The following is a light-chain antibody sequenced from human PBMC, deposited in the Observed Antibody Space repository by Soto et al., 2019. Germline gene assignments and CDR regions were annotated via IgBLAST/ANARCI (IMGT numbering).Light chain of an antibody. Sequence: QSALTQPASVSGSPGQSITISCTGTSSDVGGYNYVSWYQQHPGKAPKLMIYEVSNRPSGVSNRFSGSKSGNTASLTISGLQAEDEADYYCSSFTSINTFVFGGGTKLTVL. J-gene: IGLJ3*02. CDR3: SSFTSINTFV. CDR2: EVS. CDR1: SSDVGGYNY. V-gene: IGLV2-14*01.